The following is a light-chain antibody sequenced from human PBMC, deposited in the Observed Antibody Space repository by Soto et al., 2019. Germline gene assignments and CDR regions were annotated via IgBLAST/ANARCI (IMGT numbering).Light chain of an antibody. Sequence: LTQPPSVSGAPGQRVTISCTGSSDLAIYNYVSWYQQQPGKAPKLMIYQVTNRPSGVSNRFSGSRSGNTASLTISGLQAEDEADYYCSSYTDSSNYVFGTGTKVTVL. CDR3: SSYTDSSNYV. CDR2: QVT. CDR1: SSDLAIYNY. V-gene: IGLV2-14*01. J-gene: IGLJ1*01.